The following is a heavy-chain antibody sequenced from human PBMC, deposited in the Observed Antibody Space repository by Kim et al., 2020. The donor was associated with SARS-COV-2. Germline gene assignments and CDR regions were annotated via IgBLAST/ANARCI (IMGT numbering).Heavy chain of an antibody. CDR3: ASAPSWGGGGYYYFDY. CDR2: MNPNSANT. V-gene: IGHV1-8*01. D-gene: IGHD2-21*01. CDR1: GYTFSSYD. J-gene: IGHJ4*02. Sequence: ASVKVSCKASGYTFSSYDINWVRQATGQGLEWMGWMNPNSANTGYAQKFQGRVTMTRNTSISTAYMELSSLRSEDTAVYYCASAPSWGGGGYYYFDYWGQGSMVTVSS.